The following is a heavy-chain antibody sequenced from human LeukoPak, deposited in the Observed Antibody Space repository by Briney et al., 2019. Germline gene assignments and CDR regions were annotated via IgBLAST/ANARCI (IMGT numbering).Heavy chain of an antibody. V-gene: IGHV3-21*06. D-gene: IGHD3-22*01. J-gene: IGHJ4*02. CDR1: GFSLDTFT. CDR2: ISSAHTYT. CDR3: ARDRYDSSASATFDY. Sequence: GVSLKLSCEASGFSLDTFTVNWVRHAPEKALECVSSISSAHTYTKYADSVQGRFTVSRGHAENSVFLEIKSLRVDDTATYFCARDRYDSSASATFDYWGRGTLVTVSS.